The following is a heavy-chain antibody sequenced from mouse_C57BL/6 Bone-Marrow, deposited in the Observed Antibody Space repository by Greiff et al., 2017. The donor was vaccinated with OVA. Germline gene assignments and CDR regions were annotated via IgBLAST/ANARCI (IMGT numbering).Heavy chain of an antibody. CDR1: GFTFSSYA. J-gene: IGHJ3*01. V-gene: IGHV5-4*01. Sequence: EVQRVESGGGLVKPGGSLKLSCAASGFTFSSYAMSWVRQTPEKRLEWVATISDGGSYTYYPDNVKGRFTISRDNAKNNLYLQMSHLKSEDTAMYYCARDRGWFADWGQGTLVTGSA. D-gene: IGHD3-3*01. CDR2: ISDGGSYT. CDR3: ARDRGWFAD.